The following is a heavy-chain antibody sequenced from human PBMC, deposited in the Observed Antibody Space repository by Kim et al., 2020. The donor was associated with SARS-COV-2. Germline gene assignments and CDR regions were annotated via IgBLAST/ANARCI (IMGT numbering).Heavy chain of an antibody. CDR2: ISAYNGNT. D-gene: IGHD5-12*01. Sequence: ASVKVSCKASGYTFTSYGISWVRQAPGQGLEWMGWISAYNGNTNYAQKLQGRVTMTTDTSTSTAYMELRSLRSDDTAVYYCARDGYDWAWYYYYGMDVWGQGTTVTVSS. J-gene: IGHJ6*02. CDR3: ARDGYDWAWYYYYGMDV. CDR1: GYTFTSYG. V-gene: IGHV1-18*01.